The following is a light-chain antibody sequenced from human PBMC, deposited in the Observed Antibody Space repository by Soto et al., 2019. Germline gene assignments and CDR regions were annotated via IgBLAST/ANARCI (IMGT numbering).Light chain of an antibody. V-gene: IGKV1-12*01. CDR3: QQASSYPPT. CDR1: QDISSW. Sequence: DIQMTQSPSSVAAPVGDRVTITCRASQDISSWLAWYQQKPGKAPKIMIYAASSLQGGVPSRFSGSGSGTEFTLTISSLQPEDFATYYSQQASSYPPTLGQGTRLDIK. J-gene: IGKJ5*01. CDR2: AAS.